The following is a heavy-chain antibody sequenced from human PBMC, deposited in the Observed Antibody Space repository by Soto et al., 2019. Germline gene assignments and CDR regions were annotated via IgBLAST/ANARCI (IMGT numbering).Heavy chain of an antibody. D-gene: IGHD1-26*01. CDR2: IYYSGST. CDR3: VVGAEFDY. J-gene: IGHJ4*02. CDR1: GGSVSSGSYY. Sequence: SETLSLTCTVSGGSVSSGSYYWSWIRQPPGKGLEWIEYIYYSGSTNYNPSLKSRVTISVDTSKNQFSLKLSSVTAADTAVYYCVVGAEFDYWGQGTLVTVSS. V-gene: IGHV4-61*01.